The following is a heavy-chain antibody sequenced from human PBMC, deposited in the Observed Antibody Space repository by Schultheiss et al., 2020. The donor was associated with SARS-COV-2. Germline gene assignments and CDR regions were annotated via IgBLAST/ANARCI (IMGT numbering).Heavy chain of an antibody. CDR3: ARVRFPAMGDY. Sequence: ASVKVSCKASGYTFSNFGFAWVRQAPGQGLEWMGWVGTSTGDTKYAQKFQDRVTMTRDTSTTTAYMELRSLGSDDTAVYYCARVRFPAMGDYWGQGTLVTVSS. CDR1: GYTFSNFG. J-gene: IGHJ4*02. D-gene: IGHD3-10*01. CDR2: VGTSTGDT. V-gene: IGHV1-18*01.